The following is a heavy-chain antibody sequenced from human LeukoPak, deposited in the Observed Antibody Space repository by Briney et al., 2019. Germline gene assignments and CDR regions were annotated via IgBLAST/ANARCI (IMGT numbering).Heavy chain of an antibody. CDR3: ARSRGDYVWGSYPDY. D-gene: IGHD3-16*02. J-gene: IGHJ4*02. CDR2: IIPIFGTA. CDR1: GGTFSSYA. V-gene: IGHV1-69*13. Sequence: ASVKVSCKASGGTFSSYAISWVRQAPGQGLEWMGGIIPIFGTANYAQKFQGRVTITADESTSTAYMELSSLRSEDTAVYYCARSRGDYVWGSYPDYWGQGTLVTVSS.